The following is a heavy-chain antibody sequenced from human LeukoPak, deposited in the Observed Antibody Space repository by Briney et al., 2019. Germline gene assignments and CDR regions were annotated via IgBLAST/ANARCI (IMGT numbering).Heavy chain of an antibody. V-gene: IGHV3-23*01. CDR2: IGSSGGGI. Sequence: GGSLRLSCAASGFTFSTYTMYWVRHPPGKGLEWVSIIGSSGGGIHYADSVKGRFTISRDNSKNALYPQMNSLRVEDTAVYYCAIDPNWGTHSWGQGVLVIVSS. CDR1: GFTFSTYT. J-gene: IGHJ4*02. D-gene: IGHD7-27*01. CDR3: AIDPNWGTHS.